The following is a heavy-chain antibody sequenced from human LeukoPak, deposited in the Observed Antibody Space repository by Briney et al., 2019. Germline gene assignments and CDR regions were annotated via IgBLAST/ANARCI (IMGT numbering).Heavy chain of an antibody. J-gene: IGHJ4*02. Sequence: GGSLRLSCAASGFTFSSYGMHWVRQAPGKGLEWVAVISYDGSNKYYADSVKGRFTISRDNSKNTLYLQMNSLRAEDTAVYYCAKVGYCGGDCYSVDYWGQGTLVTVSS. CDR2: ISYDGSNK. V-gene: IGHV3-30*18. CDR1: GFTFSSYG. D-gene: IGHD2-21*02. CDR3: AKVGYCGGDCYSVDY.